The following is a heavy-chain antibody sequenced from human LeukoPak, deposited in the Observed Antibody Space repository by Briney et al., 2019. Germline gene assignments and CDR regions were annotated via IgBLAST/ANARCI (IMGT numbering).Heavy chain of an antibody. J-gene: IGHJ6*02. CDR3: ARDAASTYYYYGMDV. V-gene: IGHV3-66*01. CDR1: GFTVSSNY. Sequence: GGSLRLSCAASGFTVSSNYMSWVRQAPGKGLKWVSVIYSGGSTYYADSVKGRFTISRDNSTNTLYLQMNSLRAEDTAVYYCARDAASTYYYYGMDVWGQGTTVTVSS. CDR2: IYSGGST.